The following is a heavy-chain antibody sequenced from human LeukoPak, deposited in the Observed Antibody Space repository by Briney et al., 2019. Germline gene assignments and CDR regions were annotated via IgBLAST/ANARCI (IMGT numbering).Heavy chain of an antibody. D-gene: IGHD2-2*01. CDR3: ARSGYCSSTSCPRYYYYYYMDV. J-gene: IGHJ6*03. CDR1: GGSFSGYY. V-gene: IGHV4-34*01. CDR2: INHSGST. Sequence: PSEILSLTCAVYGGSFSGYYWSWIRQPPGKGLEWIGEINHSGSTNYNPSLKSRVTISVDTSKNQFSLKLSSVTAADTAVYYCARSGYCSSTSCPRYYYYYYMDVWGKGTTVTVSS.